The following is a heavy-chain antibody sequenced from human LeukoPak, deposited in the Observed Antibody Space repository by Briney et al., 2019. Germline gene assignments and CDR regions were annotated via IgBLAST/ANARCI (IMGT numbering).Heavy chain of an antibody. CDR2: ISSSGSTI. CDR1: GFTFSSYE. Sequence: GGSLRLSCAASGFTFSSYEMSWVRQAPGKGLEWVSYISSSGSTIYYADSVKGRFTISRDNAKNSLYLQMNSLRAEDTAVYYCARLLMVRGVISHMDVWGKGTTVTVSS. D-gene: IGHD3-10*01. V-gene: IGHV3-48*03. CDR3: ARLLMVRGVISHMDV. J-gene: IGHJ6*03.